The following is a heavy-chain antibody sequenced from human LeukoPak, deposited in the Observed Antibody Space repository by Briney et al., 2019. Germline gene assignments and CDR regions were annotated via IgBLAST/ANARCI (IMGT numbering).Heavy chain of an antibody. V-gene: IGHV3-48*04. Sequence: GGSLRLSCAASGFTFSSYSMNWVRQAPGKGLEWVSYISSSSSTIYYADSVKGRFTISRDNAKNSLYLQMNSLRAEDTAVYYCARDVVTMVPDYMDVWGKGTTVTVSS. CDR2: ISSSSSTI. CDR1: GFTFSSYS. D-gene: IGHD3-10*01. CDR3: ARDVVTMVPDYMDV. J-gene: IGHJ6*03.